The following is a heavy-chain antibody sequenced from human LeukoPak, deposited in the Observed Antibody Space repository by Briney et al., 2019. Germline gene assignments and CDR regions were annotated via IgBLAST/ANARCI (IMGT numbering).Heavy chain of an antibody. CDR3: AKARPTVTTGLIDY. CDR2: ISGSGGST. V-gene: IGHV3-23*01. D-gene: IGHD4-11*01. Sequence: TGGSLRLSCAASGFTFSSYAMSWVRQAPGKGVEWVSAISGSGGSTYYADSVKGRFTISRDNSKNTLYLQMNSLRAEDTAVYYCAKARPTVTTGLIDYWGQGTLVTVSS. J-gene: IGHJ4*02. CDR1: GFTFSSYA.